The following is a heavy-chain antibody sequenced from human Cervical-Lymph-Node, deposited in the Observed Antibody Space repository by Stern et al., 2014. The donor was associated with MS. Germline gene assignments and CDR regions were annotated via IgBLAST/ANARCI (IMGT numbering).Heavy chain of an antibody. CDR1: GFSFSDYG. V-gene: IGHV3-30*18. CDR2: ISSDGTHK. J-gene: IGHJ4*02. Sequence: VQLVESGGGVVQPGTSLRLSCVASGFSFSDYGIHWVRQAPGKALEWVAVISSDGTHKYYHASLKGRVTISRDNSRNTLYLQMNSLRSDDTAVYYCAKDLGGNAFDYWGRGTLVSVSS. D-gene: IGHD4-23*01. CDR3: AKDLGGNAFDY.